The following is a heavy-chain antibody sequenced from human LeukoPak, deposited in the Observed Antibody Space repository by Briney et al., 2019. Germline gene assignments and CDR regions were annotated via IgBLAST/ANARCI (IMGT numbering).Heavy chain of an antibody. J-gene: IGHJ4*02. CDR1: GGSISSYY. CDR2: IHHSGST. CDR3: AGHVSAAAGGR. D-gene: IGHD6-13*01. Sequence: SETLSLTCTVSGGSISSYYWSWIRQPPGKGLEWIGEIHHSGSTKYNPSLKSRVTISLDTSKNQFSLKLNSMTAADTAVYYCAGHVSAAAGGRWGQGTLVTVSS. V-gene: IGHV4-34*01.